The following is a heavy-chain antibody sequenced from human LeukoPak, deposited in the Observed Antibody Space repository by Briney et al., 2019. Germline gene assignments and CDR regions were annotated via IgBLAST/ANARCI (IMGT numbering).Heavy chain of an antibody. J-gene: IGHJ4*02. CDR3: ARRGYYGSADY. V-gene: IGHV4-39*01. Sequence: SETLPLTCTVSGGSISSSSYYWGWIRQPPGKGLEWIGSIYYSGSTYYNPSLKSRVTISVDTSKNQFSLKLSSVTAADTAVYYCARRGYYGSADYWGQGTLVTVSS. CDR2: IYYSGST. D-gene: IGHD3-10*01. CDR1: GGSISSSSYY.